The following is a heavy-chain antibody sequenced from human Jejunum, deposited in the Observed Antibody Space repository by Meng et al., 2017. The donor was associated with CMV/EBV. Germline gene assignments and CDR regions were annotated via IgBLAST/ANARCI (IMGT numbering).Heavy chain of an antibody. Sequence: VSTMHMSWVRQAPGKGLEWVSVIYSGGSTYYADSVQGRFTISRDNSKNTLFLQMNSLRAEDTAVYYCARESMIPVSRYYFYAMDVWGQGTTVTVSS. D-gene: IGHD3-22*01. J-gene: IGHJ6*02. CDR1: VSTMH. CDR3: ARESMIPVSRYYFYAMDV. CDR2: IYSGGST. V-gene: IGHV3-53*01.